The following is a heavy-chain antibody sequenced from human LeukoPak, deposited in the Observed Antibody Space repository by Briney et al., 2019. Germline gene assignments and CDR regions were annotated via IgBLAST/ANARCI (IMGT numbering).Heavy chain of an antibody. CDR1: GGSFSGYY. CDR2: INHSGST. V-gene: IGHV4-34*01. CDR3: ARGHVKLGYCSSTSCYTGDWFDP. Sequence: SETLSLTCAVYGGSFSGYYWSCIRQPPGKGLEWIGEINHSGSTNYNPSLKSRVTISVDTSKNQFSLKLSSVTAADTAVYYCARGHVKLGYCSSTSCYTGDWFDPWGQGTLVTVSS. J-gene: IGHJ5*02. D-gene: IGHD2-2*02.